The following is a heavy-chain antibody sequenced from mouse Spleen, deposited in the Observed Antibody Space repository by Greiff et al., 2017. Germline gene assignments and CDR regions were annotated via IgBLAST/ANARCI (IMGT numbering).Heavy chain of an antibody. D-gene: IGHD1-1*01. Sequence: EVMLVESVAELVRPGASVKLSCTASGFNIKNTYMHWVKPRPEQGLEWIGRIDPANGNTNYAPKFQGKATIPADTSSNTAYLQLSSLTSEDTAIYYCATLLLRSFDYWGQGTTLTVSS. J-gene: IGHJ2*01. CDR2: IDPANGNT. CDR3: ATLLLRSFDY. V-gene: IGHV14-3*01. CDR1: GFNIKNTY.